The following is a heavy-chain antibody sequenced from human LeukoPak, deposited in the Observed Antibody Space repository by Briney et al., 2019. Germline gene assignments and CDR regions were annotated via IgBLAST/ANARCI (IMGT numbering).Heavy chain of an antibody. D-gene: IGHD6-19*01. Sequence: GGSLRLSCAASGFTFSSYGMHWVRQAPGKGLEWVAVIWYDGSNKYYADSVKGRFTISRDNSKNALYLQMNSLRAEDTAVYYCAKVSSSGWPWTLFDYWGQGTLVTVSS. CDR3: AKVSSSGWPWTLFDY. V-gene: IGHV3-33*06. CDR2: IWYDGSNK. J-gene: IGHJ4*02. CDR1: GFTFSSYG.